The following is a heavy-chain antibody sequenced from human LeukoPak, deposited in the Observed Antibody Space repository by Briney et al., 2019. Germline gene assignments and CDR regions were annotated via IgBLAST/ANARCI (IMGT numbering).Heavy chain of an antibody. CDR2: MNPNSGAT. CDR1: GYTFTSYY. V-gene: IGHV1-2*02. CDR3: ARDPTNWIDY. D-gene: IGHD3-3*01. J-gene: IGHJ4*02. Sequence: ASVKVSCKASGYTFTSYYMHWVRRAPGQGLEWMGWMNPNSGATNYAQKFQGRVTITRDTSSSTAYMELRRLTSDDTAVYYCARDPTNWIDYWGQGTLVTVSS.